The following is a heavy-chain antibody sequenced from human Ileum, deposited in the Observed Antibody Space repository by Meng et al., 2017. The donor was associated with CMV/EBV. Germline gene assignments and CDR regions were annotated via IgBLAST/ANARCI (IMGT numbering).Heavy chain of an antibody. V-gene: IGHV4-30-4*08. CDR1: GGSISSGDYY. CDR3: ARQRGYCSGGSCYHFDY. D-gene: IGHD2-15*01. CDR2: IYYSGST. Sequence: PQEPGPGLVKPSPTLSLTCTVSGGSISSGDYYWSLIRQPPGKGLEWIGYIYYSGSTYYNPSLKSRVTISVDTSKNQFSLKLSSVTAADTAVYYCARQRGYCSGGSCYHFDYWGQGTLVTVSS. J-gene: IGHJ4*02.